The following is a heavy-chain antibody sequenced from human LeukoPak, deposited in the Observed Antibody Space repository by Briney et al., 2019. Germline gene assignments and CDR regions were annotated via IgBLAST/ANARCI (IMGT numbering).Heavy chain of an antibody. Sequence: GESLKISCKGSGYSSTNYWIGWVRQMPGKGLEWMGVIYPGDTDTRYSPSFQGQVTISADKSITTAYLQWSSLKASDTAMYYCARLRGSSLDHWGQGTLVTVSS. V-gene: IGHV5-51*01. CDR1: GYSSTNYW. CDR2: IYPGDTDT. J-gene: IGHJ4*02. D-gene: IGHD1-26*01. CDR3: ARLRGSSLDH.